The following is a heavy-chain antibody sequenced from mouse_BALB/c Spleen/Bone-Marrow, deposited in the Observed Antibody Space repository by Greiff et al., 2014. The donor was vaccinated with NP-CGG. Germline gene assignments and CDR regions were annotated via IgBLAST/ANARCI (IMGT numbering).Heavy chain of an antibody. CDR3: ARSRTGTYFDY. J-gene: IGHJ2*01. CDR1: GYTFTSYW. V-gene: IGHV1-7*01. CDR2: INPSTGYT. D-gene: IGHD4-1*01. Sequence: QIQLQQSGAELAKPGASVKMSCKASGYTFTSYWMHWVKQRPGQGLEWSGYINPSTGYTEYNQKFKDKATLTADKSSSTAYMQLSSLTSEDSAVYYCARSRTGTYFDYWGQGTTLTVSS.